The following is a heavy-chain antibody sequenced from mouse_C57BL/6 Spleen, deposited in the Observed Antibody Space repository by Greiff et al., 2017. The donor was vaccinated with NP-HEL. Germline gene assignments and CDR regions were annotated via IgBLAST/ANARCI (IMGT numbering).Heavy chain of an antibody. CDR3: ARQRDSSGYYAMDY. V-gene: IGHV1-50*01. Sequence: QVQLQQPGAELVKPGASVKLSCKASGYTFTSYWMQWVKQRPGQGLEWIGEIDPSDSYTNYNQKFKGKATLTVDTSSSTAYMQLSSLTSEDSAVYYCARQRDSSGYYAMDYWGQGTSVTVSS. CDR1: GYTFTSYW. J-gene: IGHJ4*01. D-gene: IGHD3-2*02. CDR2: IDPSDSYT.